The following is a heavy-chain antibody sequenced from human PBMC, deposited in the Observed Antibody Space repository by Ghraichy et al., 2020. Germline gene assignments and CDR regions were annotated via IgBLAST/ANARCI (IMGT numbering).Heavy chain of an antibody. CDR1: GGSITTNSYY. D-gene: IGHD6-6*01. CDR2: IYYSGST. V-gene: IGHV4-39*02. J-gene: IGHJ4*02. CDR3: ARRSFSSSSGSFEN. Sequence: AGSLSLTCTVSGGSITTNSYYWGWIRQPPGKGLEWIGTIYYSGSTYYNPSLKSRVTISVDTSKTHFSLKLSSVTAADTAMYYCARRSFSSSSGSFENWGQGTLVTVSS.